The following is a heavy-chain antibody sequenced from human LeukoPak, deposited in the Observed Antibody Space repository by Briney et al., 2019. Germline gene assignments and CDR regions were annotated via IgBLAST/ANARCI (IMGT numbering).Heavy chain of an antibody. J-gene: IGHJ4*02. CDR1: GFTFSSYA. V-gene: IGHV3-23*01. D-gene: IGHD1-1*01. CDR3: AKDPWYNWNDDWGYYFDY. Sequence: GGSLRLSCAASGFTFSSYAMSWVRQAPGKGLEWVSAISGSGGSTYYADSVRGRFTISRDNSKNTLYLQMNSLRAEDTAVYYCAKDPWYNWNDDWGYYFDYWGQGTPVTVSS. CDR2: ISGSGGST.